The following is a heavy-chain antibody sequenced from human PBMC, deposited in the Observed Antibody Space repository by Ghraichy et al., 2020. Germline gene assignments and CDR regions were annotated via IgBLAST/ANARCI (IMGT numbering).Heavy chain of an antibody. CDR3: AKKLNIQAVSGGDALDI. CDR2: ITPAGNNI. CDR1: GFRFSDYY. J-gene: IGHJ3*02. V-gene: IGHV3-11*04. D-gene: IGHD1-26*01. Sequence: GGSLRLSCAASGFRFSDYYMSWIRQAPGKGLEWVAYITPAGNNIYYTDSVEGRFTISRDNAKNSLYLQMNSLRVEDAAVYYCAKKLNIQAVSGGDALDIWGQGTMVTVSS.